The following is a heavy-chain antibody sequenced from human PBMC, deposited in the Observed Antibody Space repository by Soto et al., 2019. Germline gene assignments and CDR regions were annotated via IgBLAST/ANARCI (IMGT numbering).Heavy chain of an antibody. J-gene: IGHJ4*02. D-gene: IGHD3-22*01. V-gene: IGHV3-30*18. CDR1: GFTFSSYG. CDR3: AKDRSYYDSSGPMGFYFDY. Sequence: QVQLVESGGGVVQPGRSLRLSCAASGFTFSSYGMHWVRQAPGKGLEWVAVISYDGSNKYYADSVKGRFTISRDNSKNTLYLQMNSLRADDTAVYYCAKDRSYYDSSGPMGFYFDYWGQGTLVTVSS. CDR2: ISYDGSNK.